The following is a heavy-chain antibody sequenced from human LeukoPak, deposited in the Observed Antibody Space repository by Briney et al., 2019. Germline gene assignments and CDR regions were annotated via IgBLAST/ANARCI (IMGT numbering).Heavy chain of an antibody. CDR2: IHYTGTT. D-gene: IGHD3-16*01. Sequence: PSETLSLTCTVSGGSISSGSYYWSWIRQPPGKGLEWIGSIHYTGTTFYNPSLKSRVTISVDTSKNQFSLKLSSVTAADTAVYYCARHQMIPTPRFDYWGQGTLVTVSS. CDR3: ARHQMIPTPRFDY. CDR1: GGSISSGSYY. V-gene: IGHV4-39*01. J-gene: IGHJ4*02.